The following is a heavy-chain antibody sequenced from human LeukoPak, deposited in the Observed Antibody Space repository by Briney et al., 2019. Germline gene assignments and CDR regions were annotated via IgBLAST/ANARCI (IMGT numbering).Heavy chain of an antibody. D-gene: IGHD2-15*01. V-gene: IGHV3-23*01. CDR1: GFTFSNYY. CDR3: AKDPVFDIGY. Sequence: GGSLRLSCAASGFTFSNYYMSWIRQAPGKGLEWVSAISGSDTRTYYADSVKGRFTISRDNSKNTLYLQMNSLRAEDTAVYYCAKDPVFDIGYWGQGTLVTVSS. J-gene: IGHJ4*02. CDR2: ISGSDTRT.